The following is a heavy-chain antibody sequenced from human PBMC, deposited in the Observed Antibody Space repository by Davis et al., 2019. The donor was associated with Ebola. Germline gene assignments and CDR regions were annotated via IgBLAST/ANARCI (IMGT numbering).Heavy chain of an antibody. V-gene: IGHV5-51*01. Sequence: KVSCKGSGDSFNSYWIGWARQRPGKGLEWMGIIYPGDSDTRYSPSFQGQVTFSADKSINTAYVQWRSLQASNSAIYYCARRDLSVGNGAFDIWGQGTMVTVSS. D-gene: IGHD3-16*02. CDR3: ARRDLSVGNGAFDI. CDR2: IYPGDSDT. J-gene: IGHJ3*02. CDR1: GDSFNSYW.